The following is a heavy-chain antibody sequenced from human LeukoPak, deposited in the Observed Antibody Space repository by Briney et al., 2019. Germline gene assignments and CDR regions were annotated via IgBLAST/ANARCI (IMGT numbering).Heavy chain of an antibody. CDR3: ARRGSGSPPYYYYYMDV. CDR2: IYYSGST. Sequence: SETLSLTCTVSGGSISSSGYYWGWIRQPPGKGLEWIGSIYYSGSTYYNPSLKSRVTISVDTSKNQFSLKLSSVTAADTAVYYCARRGSGSPPYYYYYMDVWGKGTTVTISS. V-gene: IGHV4-39*07. D-gene: IGHD3-10*01. J-gene: IGHJ6*03. CDR1: GGSISSSGYY.